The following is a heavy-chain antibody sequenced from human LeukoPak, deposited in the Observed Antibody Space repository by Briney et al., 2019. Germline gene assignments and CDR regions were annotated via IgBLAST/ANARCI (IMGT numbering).Heavy chain of an antibody. CDR1: GGSNSSSSYY. CDR2: IYYSGST. J-gene: IGHJ5*02. D-gene: IGHD6-13*01. Sequence: PSETLSLTCTVSGGSNSSSSYYWGWIRQPPGKGLEWIGSIYYSGSTYYNPSLKSRVTISVDTSKNQFSLKLSSVTAADTAVYYCARAAGPGPGYSSSWFDPWGQGTLVTVSS. CDR3: ARAAGPGPGYSSSWFDP. V-gene: IGHV4-39*07.